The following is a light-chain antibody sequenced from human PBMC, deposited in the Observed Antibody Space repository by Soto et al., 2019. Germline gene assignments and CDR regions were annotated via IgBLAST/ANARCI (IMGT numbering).Light chain of an antibody. V-gene: IGLV2-14*03. CDR3: CSYTSSFAYV. Sequence: QSVLTQPASVSGSPGQSITISCTGTSSDVGGYIYVSWYQQHPGKAPKLMIYDVSNRPSGVSDRFSGSKSGNTASLTISGLQAEDEADYYCCSYTSSFAYVFGTGTKVTVL. J-gene: IGLJ1*01. CDR2: DVS. CDR1: SSDVGGYIY.